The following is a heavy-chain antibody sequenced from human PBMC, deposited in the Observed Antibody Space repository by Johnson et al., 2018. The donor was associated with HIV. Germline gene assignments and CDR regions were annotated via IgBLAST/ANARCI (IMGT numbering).Heavy chain of an antibody. V-gene: IGHV3-11*04. CDR2: ISSSGSTI. J-gene: IGHJ3*02. Sequence: QVQLVESGGGLVKPGGSLRLSCAASGFTFSDYYMSWIRQAPGKGLEWVSYISSSGSTIYYADSMKGRFTISRDNSKSTLYLEMNSLRAEDTAVYHCAKDRRVVGAYDAVDIWGQGTMVTVSS. CDR1: GFTFSDYY. CDR3: AKDRRVVGAYDAVDI. D-gene: IGHD1-26*01.